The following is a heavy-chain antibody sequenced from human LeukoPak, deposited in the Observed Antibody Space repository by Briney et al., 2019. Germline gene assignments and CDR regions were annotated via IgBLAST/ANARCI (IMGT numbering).Heavy chain of an antibody. Sequence: SVKVSCKASGGTFSSYAINWVRQAPGQGLEWMGGIIPIFGTANYAQKFQGRVTITTDESTSTAYMELSSLRSEDTAVYYCARGTRFLEWLPEDWFDPWGQGTLVTVSS. J-gene: IGHJ5*02. CDR2: IIPIFGTA. D-gene: IGHD3-3*01. CDR3: ARGTRFLEWLPEDWFDP. V-gene: IGHV1-69*05. CDR1: GGTFSSYA.